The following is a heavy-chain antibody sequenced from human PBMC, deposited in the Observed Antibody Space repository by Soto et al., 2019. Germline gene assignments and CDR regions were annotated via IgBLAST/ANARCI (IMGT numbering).Heavy chain of an antibody. CDR2: MNPNSGNT. Sequence: GASVKVSCKASGYTFTSYDINWVRQATGQGLEWMGWMNPNSGNTGYAQKFQGRVTMTRNTCISTAYMELSSLRSEDTAVYYCARTLDIVVVEDYMDVWGKGTTVTVSS. J-gene: IGHJ6*03. CDR1: GYTFTSYD. D-gene: IGHD2-15*01. CDR3: ARTLDIVVVEDYMDV. V-gene: IGHV1-8*01.